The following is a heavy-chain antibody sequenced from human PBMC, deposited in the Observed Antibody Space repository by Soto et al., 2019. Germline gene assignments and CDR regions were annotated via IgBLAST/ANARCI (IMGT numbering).Heavy chain of an antibody. CDR3: GRGELLYYYYYGMDV. CDR1: GYNFTTSA. CDR2: INTDNGNT. D-gene: IGHD1-26*01. J-gene: IGHJ6*02. V-gene: IGHV1-3*04. Sequence: ASVKVSCKASGYNFTTSAMLWVRQAPGQRLEWMGWINTDNGNTKYSPTFQDRVTITRDTSPNTAYMVLSSLKAEDTAVYYCGRGELLYYYYYGMDVWGQGSTVTVSS.